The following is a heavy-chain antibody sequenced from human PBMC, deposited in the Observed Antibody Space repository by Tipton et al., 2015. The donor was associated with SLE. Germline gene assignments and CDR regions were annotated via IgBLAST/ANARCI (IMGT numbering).Heavy chain of an antibody. Sequence: LRLSCTVSGGSISSGGYYWSWFRQHPGKGLEWSGYIYYSGSTYYNPSLKRRVTISVDTSKNQFSLKLSSVTAADTAVYYWARLGIGGARDYFDYWGQGTLVTVSS. CDR1: GGSISSGGYY. CDR3: ARLGIGGARDYFDY. D-gene: IGHD1-26*01. J-gene: IGHJ4*02. V-gene: IGHV4-31*03. CDR2: IYYSGST.